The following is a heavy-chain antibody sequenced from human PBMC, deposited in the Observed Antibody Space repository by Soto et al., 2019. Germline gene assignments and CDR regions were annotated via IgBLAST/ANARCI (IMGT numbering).Heavy chain of an antibody. CDR1: GFTFSSYG. J-gene: IGHJ4*02. V-gene: IGHV3-30*03. Sequence: GGSLRLSCAASGFTFSSYGMHWVRQAPGKGLEWVAVISYDGSNKYYADSVKGRFTISRDNSKNTLYLQMNSLRAEGTAVYYCARGRPIVVVTAITYYFDYWGQGTLVTVSS. CDR2: ISYDGSNK. CDR3: ARGRPIVVVTAITYYFDY. D-gene: IGHD2-21*02.